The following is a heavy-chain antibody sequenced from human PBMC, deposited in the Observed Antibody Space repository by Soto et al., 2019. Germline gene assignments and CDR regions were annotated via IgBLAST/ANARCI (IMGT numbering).Heavy chain of an antibody. J-gene: IGHJ4*02. CDR1: GGSFSGYY. V-gene: IGHV4-34*01. CDR2: INHSGST. D-gene: IGHD5-12*01. Sequence: PSETLSLTCAVYGGSFSGYYWSWIRQPPGKGLEWIGEINHSGSTNYNPSLKSRVTISVDTSKNQFSLKLSSVTAADTAVYYCARGRDIVATTRFDYWGQGTLVTVSS. CDR3: ARGRDIVATTRFDY.